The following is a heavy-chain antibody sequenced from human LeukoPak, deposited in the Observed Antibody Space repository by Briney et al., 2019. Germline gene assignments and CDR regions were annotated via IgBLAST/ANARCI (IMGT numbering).Heavy chain of an antibody. D-gene: IGHD6-25*01. CDR2: ITGRGENT. J-gene: IGHJ4*02. CDR3: AKDRRLASFDY. V-gene: IGHV3-23*01. CDR1: GFTFSSYE. Sequence: GGSLRLSCAASGFTFSSYEMNWVRQAPGKGLEWVSGITGRGENTYHADSVKGRFTISRDNSKNTLYLQMNSLRAEDTAIYYCAKDRRLASFDYGGQGTLVTVSS.